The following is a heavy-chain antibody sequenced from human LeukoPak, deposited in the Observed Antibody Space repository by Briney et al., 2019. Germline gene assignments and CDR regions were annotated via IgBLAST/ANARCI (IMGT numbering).Heavy chain of an antibody. CDR3: ARGRVQLWFTPRNWFDP. CDR1: GGSFSGYY. V-gene: IGHV4-34*01. CDR2: INHSGST. J-gene: IGHJ5*02. D-gene: IGHD5-18*01. Sequence: SETLSLTCAVYGGSFSGYYWSWIRQPPGKGLEWIGEINHSGSTNYNPSLKSRVTISVDTSKNQFSLKLSSVTAADTAVYYCARGRVQLWFTPRNWFDPWGQGTLVTVSS.